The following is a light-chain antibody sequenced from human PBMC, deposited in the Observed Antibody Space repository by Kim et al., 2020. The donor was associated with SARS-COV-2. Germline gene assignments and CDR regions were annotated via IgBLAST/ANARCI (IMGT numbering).Light chain of an antibody. Sequence: QSALTQPASVSGSPGQSITISCTGTSTNIGSYHLVSWYQQHPGKAPKLIIYEGSKRPSGISMRFSGSRSGNTASLTISGVQPEDEADYYCCSYGGSDTVIFGGGTQLTVL. CDR2: EGS. CDR3: CSYGGSDTVI. CDR1: STNIGSYHL. V-gene: IGLV2-23*01. J-gene: IGLJ2*01.